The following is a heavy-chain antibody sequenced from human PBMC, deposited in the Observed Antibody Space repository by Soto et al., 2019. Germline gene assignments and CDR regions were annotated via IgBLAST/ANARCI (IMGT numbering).Heavy chain of an antibody. D-gene: IGHD3-22*01. CDR2: IVVGSGNT. Sequence: GASVKVSCKASGFTFTSSAVQWVRRALGQRLEWIGWIVVGSGNTNYAQKFQERVTITRDMSTSTAYMELSSLRSEDTAVYYCAADRGNYYDSSGYPYWGQGTLVTVSS. CDR3: AADRGNYYDSSGYPY. V-gene: IGHV1-58*01. CDR1: GFTFTSSA. J-gene: IGHJ4*02.